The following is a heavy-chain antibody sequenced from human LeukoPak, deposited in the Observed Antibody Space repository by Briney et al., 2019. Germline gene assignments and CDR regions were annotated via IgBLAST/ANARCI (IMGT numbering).Heavy chain of an antibody. V-gene: IGHV4-61*02. CDR3: ARGIAAAAQNAFDI. Sequence: PSETLSVTCTVSGGSISSGSYYWSWIRQPAGKGLEWIGRIYTSGSTSYNPSLKSRVTISVDTSKNQFSLKLSSVTTADTAVYYCARGIAAAAQNAFDIWGQGTMVTVSS. CDR1: GGSISSGSYY. D-gene: IGHD6-13*01. J-gene: IGHJ3*02. CDR2: IYTSGST.